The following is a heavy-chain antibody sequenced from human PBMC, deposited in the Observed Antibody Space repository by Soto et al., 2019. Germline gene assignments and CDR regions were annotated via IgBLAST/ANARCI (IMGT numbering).Heavy chain of an antibody. V-gene: IGHV1-18*01. J-gene: IGHJ4*02. CDR2: ISDHNGNT. D-gene: IGHD1-1*01. CDR1: GYAFTTYG. CDR3: ARGRYGDY. Sequence: QVHLVQSGAEVKKPGASVKVSCKGSGYAFTTYGITWVRQAPGQGLEWMGWISDHNGNTNYAQKPPGRATVTRDTSTSTAYMELRSLRSDETAVYYCARGRYGDYWGQGALVTVSS.